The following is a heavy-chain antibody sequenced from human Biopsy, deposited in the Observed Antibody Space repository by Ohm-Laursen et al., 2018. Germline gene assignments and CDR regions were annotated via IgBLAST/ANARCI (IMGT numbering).Heavy chain of an antibody. CDR2: IIPIIGTT. CDR1: AYTLTDYY. Sequence: ASVKVSCKTSAYTLTDYYLHWVRQAPGQGLEWMGRIIPIIGTTNYAQKFQGRVTLTADKSTTTAYMELSSLRSDDTAVYYCARDFYEDSRGTTYDVFDMWGRGTMVTVSS. D-gene: IGHD3-22*01. V-gene: IGHV1-69*08. CDR3: ARDFYEDSRGTTYDVFDM. J-gene: IGHJ3*02.